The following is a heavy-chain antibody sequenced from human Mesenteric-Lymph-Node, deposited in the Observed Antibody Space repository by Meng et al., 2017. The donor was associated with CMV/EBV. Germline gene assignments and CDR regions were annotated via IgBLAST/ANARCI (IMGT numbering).Heavy chain of an antibody. V-gene: IGHV4-39*01. CDR2: IYYSGST. D-gene: IGHD3-10*01. Sequence: QRQLQESGPGLVTPSETLSLTGTCSGGSISSSSYYWGWIRQPPGKGLEWIGSIYYSGSTYYNPSLKSRVTISVDTSKNQFSLKLSSVTAADTAVYYCARPHYYDSRSSPLFDPWGQGTLVTVSS. J-gene: IGHJ5*02. CDR3: ARPHYYDSRSSPLFDP. CDR1: GGSISSSSYY.